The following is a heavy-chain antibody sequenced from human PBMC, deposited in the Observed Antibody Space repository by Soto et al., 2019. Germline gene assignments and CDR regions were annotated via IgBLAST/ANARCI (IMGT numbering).Heavy chain of an antibody. CDR1: GFSLSTSGVG. J-gene: IGHJ3*02. Sequence: QITLKESGPTLVKPTQTLTLTCTFSGFSLSTSGVGVGWIRQPPGRALEWLALIYWDDDKRYSPSLKIRLTITKDTSKNRVVLTMTNMDPVDTATYYCAHSRSPRAFDIWGQGTMVTVSS. CDR2: IYWDDDK. CDR3: AHSRSPRAFDI. V-gene: IGHV2-5*02.